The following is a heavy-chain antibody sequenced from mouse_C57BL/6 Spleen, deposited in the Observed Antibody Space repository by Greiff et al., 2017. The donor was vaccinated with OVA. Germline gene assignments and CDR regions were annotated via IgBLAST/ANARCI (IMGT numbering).Heavy chain of an antibody. CDR3: ARDRTAQATDYAMDY. CDR2: IYPGDGDT. CDR1: GYAFSSSW. J-gene: IGHJ4*01. D-gene: IGHD3-2*02. Sequence: QVQLQQSGPELVKPGASVKLSCKASGYAFSSSWMNWVKQRPGKGLEWIGRIYPGDGDTNYNGKFKGKATLTADKSSSTAYMQLSSLTSEDSAVDFCARDRTAQATDYAMDYWGQGTSVTVSS. V-gene: IGHV1-82*01.